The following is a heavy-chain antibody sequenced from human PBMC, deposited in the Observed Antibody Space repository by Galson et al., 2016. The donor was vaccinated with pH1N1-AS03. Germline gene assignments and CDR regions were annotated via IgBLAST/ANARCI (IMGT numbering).Heavy chain of an antibody. CDR3: ATAGNYFDIRRFDY. D-gene: IGHD3-9*01. V-gene: IGHV1-69*05. CDR2: VKDVFRTT. J-gene: IGHJ4*02. CDR1: GLTFSSYA. Sequence: SVKVSCKASGLTFSSYAISWVRQAPGQGLEWMGGVKDVFRTTNYAQKFQGRITITMDQSTGTAYMEVSSLRAEDTAVYYCATAGNYFDIRRFDYWGQGTPVTVFS.